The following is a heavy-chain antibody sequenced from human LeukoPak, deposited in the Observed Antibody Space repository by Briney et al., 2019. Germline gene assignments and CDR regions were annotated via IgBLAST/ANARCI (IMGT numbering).Heavy chain of an antibody. V-gene: IGHV3-30*18. J-gene: IGHJ4*02. Sequence: GGSLRLSCAASGFTFSRNGMHWVRQVPGKGLEWVAVIADDGRDKHHADSVKGRFTISRDNSKNTLHLQMNSLRAEDTAVYYCAKDSALSAASYYFDYWGQGTLVTVSS. CDR2: IADDGRDK. D-gene: IGHD6-13*01. CDR1: GFTFSRNG. CDR3: AKDSALSAASYYFDY.